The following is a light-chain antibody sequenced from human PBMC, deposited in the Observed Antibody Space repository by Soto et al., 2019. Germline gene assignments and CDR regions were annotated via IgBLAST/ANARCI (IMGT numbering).Light chain of an antibody. V-gene: IGLV2-14*03. CDR1: SSDVGGYNY. CDR2: DVT. J-gene: IGLJ1*01. CDR3: SSYTSSSTRV. Sequence: QSVLTQPASVSGSPGQSITISCTGTSSDVGGYNYVSWYQHHPGKAPKLMIYDVTKRPSGVSNRFSGSKSGNTASLTISGLQAEDEADYYCSSYTSSSTRVFGTGTKVTVL.